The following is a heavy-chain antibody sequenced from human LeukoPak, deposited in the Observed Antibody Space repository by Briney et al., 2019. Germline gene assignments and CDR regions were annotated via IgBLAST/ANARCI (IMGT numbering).Heavy chain of an antibody. V-gene: IGHV3-23*01. Sequence: GGSLRLSCAASGFTFSSYSMSWVRQAPGKGLEWVSAISGSGGSTYYADSVKGRFTISRDNSKNTLYLQMNSLRAEDTAVYYCAKGAAEAGTMYYYYYMDVWGKGTTVTVSS. CDR3: AKGAAEAGTMYYYYYMDV. D-gene: IGHD6-13*01. CDR2: ISGSGGST. J-gene: IGHJ6*03. CDR1: GFTFSSYS.